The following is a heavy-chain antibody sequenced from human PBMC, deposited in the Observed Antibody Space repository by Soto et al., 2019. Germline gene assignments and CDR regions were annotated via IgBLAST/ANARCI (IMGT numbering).Heavy chain of an antibody. CDR3: ARLNAGTTYYYYGMDV. CDR1: GASISSSSYY. V-gene: IGHV4-39*01. CDR2: IYYSGSS. D-gene: IGHD1-7*01. J-gene: IGHJ6*02. Sequence: QLQLHESGPGLVKPSETLSLTCTVSGASISSSSYYWGWIRQPPGKGLEWIGSIYYSGSSYYNPSPKSPVTISVDTSKNQFSLKLSSVTAADTALYYCARLNAGTTYYYYGMDVWGQGTTVTVSS.